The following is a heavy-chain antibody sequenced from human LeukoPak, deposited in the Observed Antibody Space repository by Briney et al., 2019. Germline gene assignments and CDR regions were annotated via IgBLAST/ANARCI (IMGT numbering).Heavy chain of an antibody. CDR2: INQDGSEK. J-gene: IGHJ1*01. Sequence: GGCLSLSCAASAFTFSTYWVNWVRQAPGKGLEWVANINQDGSEKYYVDSVKGRFTISRDNAKNSLYLQMNSLRAEDTAEYYCARGHYDDHAWAQGTLVTVSS. D-gene: IGHD4-17*01. CDR1: AFTFSTYW. CDR3: ARGHYDDHA. V-gene: IGHV3-7*01.